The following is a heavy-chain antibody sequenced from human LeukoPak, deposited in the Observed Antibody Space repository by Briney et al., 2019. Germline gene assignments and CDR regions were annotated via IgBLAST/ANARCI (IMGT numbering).Heavy chain of an antibody. V-gene: IGHV4-61*02. CDR3: ARAAVIPPPYYYYYYMDV. CDR2: IYTSGST. J-gene: IGHJ6*03. CDR1: GGSISSGSYY. Sequence: SQTLSLTCTVSGGSISSGSYYCSWIRQPAGKGLEWIGRIYTSGSTNYNPSLKSRVTISVDTSKNQFSLKLSSVTAADTAVYYCARAAVIPPPYYYYYYMDVWGKGTTVTVSS. D-gene: IGHD2-21*01.